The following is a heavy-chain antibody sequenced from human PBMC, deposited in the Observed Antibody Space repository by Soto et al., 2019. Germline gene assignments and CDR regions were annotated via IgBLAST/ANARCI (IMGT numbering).Heavy chain of an antibody. D-gene: IGHD6-6*01. CDR3: ARHPEYSSSYFDY. J-gene: IGHJ4*02. CDR1: GGSISSYY. V-gene: IGHV4-59*08. Sequence: SETLSLTCTVSGGSISSYYWSWIRQPPGKGLEWIGYIYYSGSTNYNPSIKSPGTISVDTSKNQFYLKQSSVTAADTAVYYCARHPEYSSSYFDYWGQGTLVTVSS. CDR2: IYYSGST.